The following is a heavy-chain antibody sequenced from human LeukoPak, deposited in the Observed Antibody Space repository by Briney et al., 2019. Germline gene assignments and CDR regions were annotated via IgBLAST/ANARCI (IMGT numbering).Heavy chain of an antibody. Sequence: GGSLRLSCAASGFTFSSYAMGWVRQAPGKGLEWVANIKQDGSEKYYVDSVKGRFTISRDNAKNSLYLQMNSLRAEDTAVYYCARDLCSSTSCPHGAFDIWGQGTMVTVSS. CDR2: IKQDGSEK. J-gene: IGHJ3*02. CDR1: GFTFSSYA. V-gene: IGHV3-7*01. D-gene: IGHD2-2*01. CDR3: ARDLCSSTSCPHGAFDI.